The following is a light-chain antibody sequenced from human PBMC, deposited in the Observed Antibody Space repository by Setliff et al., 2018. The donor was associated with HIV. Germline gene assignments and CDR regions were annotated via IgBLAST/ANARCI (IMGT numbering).Light chain of an antibody. CDR2: NVN. CDR3: SSYAGSSTV. J-gene: IGLJ1*01. CDR1: SSDVGGYNY. Sequence: QSALTQPPSASGSPGQTVTIFCTGTSSDVGGYNYVSWYQQHPGKAPKLMIYNVNERPSGVPDRFSGSKSGNTASLTVSGLQSEDEADYYCSSYAGSSTVFATGTKVTVL. V-gene: IGLV2-8*01.